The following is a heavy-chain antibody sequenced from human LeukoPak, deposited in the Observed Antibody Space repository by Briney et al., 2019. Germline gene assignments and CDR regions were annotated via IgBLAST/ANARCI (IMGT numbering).Heavy chain of an antibody. D-gene: IGHD4-23*01. CDR2: IYYSRST. V-gene: IGHV4-59*01. CDR3: ASIYGGNSPDALDI. CDR1: GGSISSYY. J-gene: IGHJ3*02. Sequence: KTSETLSLTCTVSGGSISSYYWSWIRQPPGKGLEWIGYIYYSRSTNYNPSLKSRVTISVDTSKNQFSLKLSSVTAADTAVYYCASIYGGNSPDALDIWGQGTMVTVSS.